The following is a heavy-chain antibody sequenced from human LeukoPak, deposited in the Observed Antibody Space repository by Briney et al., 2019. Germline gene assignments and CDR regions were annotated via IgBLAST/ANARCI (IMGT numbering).Heavy chain of an antibody. CDR3: ARGKRIAAAGTGLAFDI. J-gene: IGHJ3*02. D-gene: IGHD6-13*01. V-gene: IGHV4-38-2*02. CDR1: GYSISSGYY. Sequence: SETLSLTCTVSGYSISSGYYWGWIRQPPGKGLEWIGSIYHSGSTYYNPSLKSRVTISVDTSKNQFSLKLSSVTAADTAVYYCARGKRIAAAGTGLAFDIWGQGTMVTVSS. CDR2: IYHSGST.